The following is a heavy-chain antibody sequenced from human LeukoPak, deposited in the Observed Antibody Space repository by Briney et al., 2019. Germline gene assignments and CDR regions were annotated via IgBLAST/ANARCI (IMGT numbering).Heavy chain of an antibody. J-gene: IGHJ4*02. V-gene: IGHV3-23*01. CDR3: AKRYYCSSTICYGFDY. D-gene: IGHD2-2*01. CDR1: RFSSCSHA. CDR2: TNGDDAGT. Sequence: LSCPAPRFSSCSHAISTVRHAPGTRQQWVPATNGDDAGTYYADSVKGRFTISRDNSKNTLYLQMNSLGAEDTALYYCAKRYYCSSTICYGFDYWGQGTLVTVSS.